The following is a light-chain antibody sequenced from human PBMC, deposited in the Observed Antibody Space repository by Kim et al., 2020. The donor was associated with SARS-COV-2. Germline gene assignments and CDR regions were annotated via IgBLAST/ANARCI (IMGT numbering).Light chain of an antibody. CDR2: KAS. CDR1: QSISSW. V-gene: IGKV1-5*03. J-gene: IGKJ1*01. CDR3: QRAGT. Sequence: DIQMTQSPSTLSASVGDRVTITCRASQSISSWLAWYQQKPGKAPKLLIYKASSLESGVPSRFSGSGSGTEFTLTISSLQPDDFATYYCQRAGTFGQETKVEIK.